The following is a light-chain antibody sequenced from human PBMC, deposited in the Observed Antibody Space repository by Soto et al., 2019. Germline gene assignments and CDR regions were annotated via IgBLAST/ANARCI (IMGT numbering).Light chain of an antibody. Sequence: EIVLTQSPGTLSLSPGERATLSCRASQRVSSSYLAWYQQKPGQAPRLVIYGASTRATGIPDRFSGIGSETDFTLTISRLESEDVAVYFCQRYGSSPPFTFGQGTKVEI. CDR3: QRYGSSPPFT. CDR2: GAS. V-gene: IGKV3-20*01. CDR1: QRVSSSY. J-gene: IGKJ2*01.